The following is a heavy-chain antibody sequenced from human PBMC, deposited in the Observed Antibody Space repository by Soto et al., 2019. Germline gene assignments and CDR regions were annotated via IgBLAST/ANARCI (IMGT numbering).Heavy chain of an antibody. CDR2: VKSKADGGTS. D-gene: IGHD1-26*01. CDR1: GFTFTNAW. CDR3: AKDPPGSWAHS. Sequence: VQLVESGGGLVKPGGSLRLSCAVSGFTFTNAWMNWVRQAPGKGLEWVGHVKSKADGGTSDYAAPVRGRFTISRDISKNTVYLQMNSLRADDTAMYLCAKDPPGSWAHSWGQGTLVTVSS. V-gene: IGHV3-15*01. J-gene: IGHJ4*02.